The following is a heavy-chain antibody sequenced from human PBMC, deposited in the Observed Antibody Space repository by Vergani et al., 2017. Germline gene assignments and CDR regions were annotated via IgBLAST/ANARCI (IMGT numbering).Heavy chain of an antibody. J-gene: IGHJ6*03. Sequence: VQLVESGGGLVQPGGSLRLSCTASGFTFSNYWMQWVRQAPGKGLMWVSRINSDGDSTSYADSVKGRFTISRDNAKNTLYLQMDSLRAEDTAVYYCARDAWELLGYVYYMDVWGKGTTVTVSS. V-gene: IGHV3-74*01. CDR3: ARDAWELLGYVYYMDV. CDR1: GFTFSNYW. D-gene: IGHD1-26*01. CDR2: INSDGDST.